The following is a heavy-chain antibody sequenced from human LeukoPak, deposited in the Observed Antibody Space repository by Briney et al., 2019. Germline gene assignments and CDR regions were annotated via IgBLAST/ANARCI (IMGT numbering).Heavy chain of an antibody. CDR1: GLTVSSY. J-gene: IGHJ4*02. D-gene: IGHD4-23*01. CDR3: ARPPYGGVDY. Sequence: GGSLRLSCAASGLTVSSYMSWVRQAPGKGLEWVSVIYSGGSIHYADSVKGRFTISRDKSKNTLYLQMNSLRAEDTAVYYCARPPYGGVDYWGKGTLVTVSS. V-gene: IGHV3-66*04. CDR2: IYSGGSI.